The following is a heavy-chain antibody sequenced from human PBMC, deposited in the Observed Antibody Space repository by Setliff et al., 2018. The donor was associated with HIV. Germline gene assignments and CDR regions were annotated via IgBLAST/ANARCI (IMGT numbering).Heavy chain of an antibody. D-gene: IGHD1-7*01. V-gene: IGHV4-34*01. CDR3: ARVRLELRQYWFDS. CDR2: INHSGST. CDR1: GGSFSDYY. J-gene: IGHJ5*01. Sequence: ETLSLTCAVYGGSFSDYYWSWIRQPPGKGLEWIGEINHSGSTNYNPSLKRRVTVSVDTSKNQFSLKLNSVTAADTAVYYCARVRLELRQYWFDSWGQGSPVTVSS.